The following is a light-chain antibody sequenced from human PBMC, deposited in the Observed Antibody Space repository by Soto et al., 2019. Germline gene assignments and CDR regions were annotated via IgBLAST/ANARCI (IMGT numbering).Light chain of an antibody. CDR1: QTISSW. CDR3: QQYNSYPRA. Sequence: QMTLSPYTLSVSVGDRVTITCRASQTISSWLAWYQQKPGKAPKLLIYKASTLKSGVPSRFSGSGSGTEFTLTISSLEPEDFATYYCQQYNSYPRAFGQGTKV. J-gene: IGKJ1*01. V-gene: IGKV1-5*03. CDR2: KAS.